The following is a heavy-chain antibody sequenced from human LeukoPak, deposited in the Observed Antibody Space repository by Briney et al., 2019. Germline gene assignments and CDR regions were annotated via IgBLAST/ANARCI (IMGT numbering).Heavy chain of an antibody. V-gene: IGHV1-2*02. CDR2: INPNSGGT. CDR3: ARSLGDDSSGYYEYYFDY. D-gene: IGHD3-22*01. J-gene: IGHJ4*02. CDR1: GYTFTVYY. Sequence: ASVKVSCKASGYTFTVYYMHWVRQAPGQGLEWMGWINPNSGGTNYAQKFQGRVTMTRDTSISTAYMELSRLRPDDTAVYYCARSLGDDSSGYYEYYFDYWGQGTLVTVSS.